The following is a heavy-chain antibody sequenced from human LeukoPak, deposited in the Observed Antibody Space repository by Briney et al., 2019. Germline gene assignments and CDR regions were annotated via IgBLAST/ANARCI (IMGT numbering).Heavy chain of an antibody. Sequence: SETLSLTCAVSGGSISSSNWWSWVRQPPGKGLEWIGEIYHSGSTNYNPSLKSRVTISVDKSKNQFSLKLSSVTAADTAVYYCARGHGSGSYRQNSFDYWGQGTLVTVSS. CDR2: IYHSGST. D-gene: IGHD3-10*01. CDR3: ARGHGSGSYRQNSFDY. J-gene: IGHJ4*02. V-gene: IGHV4-4*02. CDR1: GGSISSSNW.